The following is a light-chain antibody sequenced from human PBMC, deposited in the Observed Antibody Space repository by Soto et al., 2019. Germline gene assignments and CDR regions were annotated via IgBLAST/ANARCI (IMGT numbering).Light chain of an antibody. CDR2: EGT. CDR1: SSDVGTYNL. Sequence: QSALTQPASVSGSPGQSITISCTGTSSDVGTYNLVSWYQQHPGKAPKLMIYEGTKRPSGVSDRFSGSKSGNTASLTISGLQPEDEAEYYCCSYAGASTYVLFGGGTQLTVL. V-gene: IGLV2-23*01. CDR3: CSYAGASTYVL. J-gene: IGLJ7*01.